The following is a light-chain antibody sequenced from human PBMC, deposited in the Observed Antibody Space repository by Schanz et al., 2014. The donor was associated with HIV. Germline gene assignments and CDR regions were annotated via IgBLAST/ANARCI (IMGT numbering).Light chain of an antibody. CDR2: YSS. J-gene: IGLJ2*01. CDR1: SSDIGGYNF. V-gene: IGLV2-14*03. CDR3: ATWDDSLKGVV. Sequence: QSALTQPASVSGSPGQSITISCTGTSSDIGGYNFVSWYQQHPGEAPKLLIYYSSNRPSGVPDRFSGSKSGTSASLAISGLQSEDEADYYCATWDDSLKGVVFGGGTKLTVL.